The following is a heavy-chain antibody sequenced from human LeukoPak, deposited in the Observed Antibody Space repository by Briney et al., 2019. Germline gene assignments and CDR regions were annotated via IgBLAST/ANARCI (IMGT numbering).Heavy chain of an antibody. J-gene: IGHJ4*02. CDR2: ISGSGGST. V-gene: IGHV3-23*01. D-gene: IGHD3-10*01. CDR3: ARAHYGSGSYGLDY. Sequence: GGSLRLSCAASGFTFSSYAMSWVRQAPGKGLEWVSAISGSGGSTYYADSVKGRFTISRDNSKNTLYLQMNSLRAEDTAVYYCARAHYGSGSYGLDYWGQGTLVTVSS. CDR1: GFTFSSYA.